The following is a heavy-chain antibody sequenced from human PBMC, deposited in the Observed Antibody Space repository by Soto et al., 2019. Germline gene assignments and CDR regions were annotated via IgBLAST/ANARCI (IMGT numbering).Heavy chain of an antibody. CDR3: ARIMNGDYYAFGI. CDR1: GFTVSSNY. D-gene: IGHD4-17*01. J-gene: IGHJ3*02. Sequence: VGSLRLSCAASGFTVSSNYVSWVRQAPGKGLEWVSVIYSGGSTYYADSVKGRFTISRDNSKNTLYLQMNTLRAEDTAVYYCARIMNGDYYAFGIWGQGTMGTVSS. V-gene: IGHV3-53*01. CDR2: IYSGGST.